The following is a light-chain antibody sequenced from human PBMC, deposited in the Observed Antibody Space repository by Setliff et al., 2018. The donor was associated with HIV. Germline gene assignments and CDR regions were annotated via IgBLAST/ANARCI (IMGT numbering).Light chain of an antibody. Sequence: QSALVQPASVSGSPGQSITISCTGISSDVGGYYSVSWYQKHPGKAPKLMIYDVINRPSGVSNRFSGSRSGNTASLTISGLQVEDEADYYCCSYAGSSTLGIFGSGTKVTVL. V-gene: IGLV2-14*03. J-gene: IGLJ1*01. CDR1: SSDVGGYYS. CDR2: DVI. CDR3: CSYAGSSTLGI.